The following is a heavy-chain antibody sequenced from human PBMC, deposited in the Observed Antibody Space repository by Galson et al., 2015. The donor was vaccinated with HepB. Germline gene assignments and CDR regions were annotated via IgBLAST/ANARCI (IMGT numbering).Heavy chain of an antibody. V-gene: IGHV1-18*01. Sequence: SVKVSCKASGYTFSSYGISWVRQAPGQGLEWMGWISVYNGNTNYAQKLQGRVTKTTDTSTSTAYMELRSLRSDDTAVYYCARRLVVVAGDYYYYYMDVWGKGTTVTVSS. CDR3: ARRLVVVAGDYYYYYMDV. J-gene: IGHJ6*03. CDR2: ISVYNGNT. CDR1: GYTFSSYG. D-gene: IGHD2-15*01.